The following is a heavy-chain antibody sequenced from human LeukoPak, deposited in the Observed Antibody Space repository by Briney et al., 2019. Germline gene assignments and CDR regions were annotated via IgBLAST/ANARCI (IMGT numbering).Heavy chain of an antibody. J-gene: IGHJ5*02. CDR3: AREVYIAVAGTNWFDP. D-gene: IGHD6-19*01. V-gene: IGHV1-69*13. CDR1: GGTFSSYA. Sequence: SVKVSCKASGGTFSSYAISWVRQAPGQGLEWMGGIIPIFGTANYAQKFQGRVTITADESTSTAYMELSSLRSEDTAVYYCAREVYIAVAGTNWFDPWGQGTLVTVSS. CDR2: IIPIFGTA.